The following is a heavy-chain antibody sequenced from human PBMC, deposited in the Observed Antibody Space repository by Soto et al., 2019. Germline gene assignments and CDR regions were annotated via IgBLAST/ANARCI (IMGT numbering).Heavy chain of an antibody. CDR1: GGSISSGGYY. D-gene: IGHD3-22*01. Sequence: PSETLSLTCTVSGGSISSGGYYWSWIRQHPGKGLEWIGYIYYSGSTYYNPSLKSRVTISVDTSKNQFSLKLSSVTAADTAVYYCARDRSEYYYDSSGYYTHAFDISGPGTMVTVSS. V-gene: IGHV4-31*03. CDR2: IYYSGST. J-gene: IGHJ3*02. CDR3: ARDRSEYYYDSSGYYTHAFDI.